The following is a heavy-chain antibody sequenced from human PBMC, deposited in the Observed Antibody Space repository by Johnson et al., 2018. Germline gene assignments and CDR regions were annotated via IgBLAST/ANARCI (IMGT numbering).Heavy chain of an antibody. CDR2: IKQDGSEK. Sequence: VQLVESGGGLVQPGGSLRLSCAASGFTFSSYWMSWVRQAPGKGLEWVANIKQDGSEKYYVASVKGRFTISRDNAKNSLYLQMNSLRAEDTAVYYCARALRGYRYGTGLDYYGMDVWGQGSTVHVS. CDR1: GFTFSSYW. CDR3: ARALRGYRYGTGLDYYGMDV. J-gene: IGHJ6*02. D-gene: IGHD5-18*01. V-gene: IGHV3-7*04.